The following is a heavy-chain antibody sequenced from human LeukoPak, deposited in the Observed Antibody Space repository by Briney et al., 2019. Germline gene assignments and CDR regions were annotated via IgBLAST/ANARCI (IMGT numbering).Heavy chain of an antibody. CDR1: GGTFISYA. D-gene: IGHD4-17*01. CDR3: ARDTLRTVTTTRQKYNWFDP. V-gene: IGHV1-69*05. J-gene: IGHJ5*02. Sequence: SVKVSCKASGGTFISYAISWVRQAPGQGLEWMGRIIPIFGTANYAQKFQGRVTITTDESTSTAYMELSSLRSEDTAVYYCARDTLRTVTTTRQKYNWFDPWGQGTLVTVSS. CDR2: IIPIFGTA.